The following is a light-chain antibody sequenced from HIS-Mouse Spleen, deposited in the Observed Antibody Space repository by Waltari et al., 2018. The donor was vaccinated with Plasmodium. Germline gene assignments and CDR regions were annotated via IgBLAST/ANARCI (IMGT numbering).Light chain of an antibody. V-gene: IGKV1-8*01. CDR1: QVISSS. Sequence: AIRMTQSPSSLSASTGDRVTLTCRASQVISSSFAWYQQKPGKAPKLRIYAASSWQSGFPSRFSCSVSGTDFTLTISCLQSEDFATYYCQQYHSYPLTFGGGTKVEIK. J-gene: IGKJ4*01. CDR2: AAS. CDR3: QQYHSYPLT.